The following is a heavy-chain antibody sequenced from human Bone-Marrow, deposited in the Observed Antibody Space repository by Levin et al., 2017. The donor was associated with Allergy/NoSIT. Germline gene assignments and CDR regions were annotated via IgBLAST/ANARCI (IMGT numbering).Heavy chain of an antibody. Sequence: AGGSLRLSCAVSGGSISNFYWTWIRQTPGVGLEWIGHVHYTGSSTYNPSLKTRLTISVDTSRNQFSLSLRSLSSADTAVYYCARGAGYGDYFDSWGQGTLVTVSS. CDR3: ARGAGYGDYFDS. CDR1: GGSISNFY. CDR2: VHYTGSS. J-gene: IGHJ4*02. D-gene: IGHD4-17*01. V-gene: IGHV4-59*01.